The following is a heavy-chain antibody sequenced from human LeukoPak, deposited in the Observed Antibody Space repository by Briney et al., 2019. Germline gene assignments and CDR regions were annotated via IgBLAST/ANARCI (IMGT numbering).Heavy chain of an antibody. CDR1: GYSFTTYW. J-gene: IGHJ4*02. D-gene: IGHD3-16*01. Sequence: GESLKISCKGSGYSFTTYWIGWVRQMPGKSLQWMGIIYPDDSDTTYSPSFQGQVTISADKSISTAYLQWRSLKASDTAMYYCARRNNNAYFDFWGQGTLVTVSS. CDR3: ARRNNNAYFDF. CDR2: IYPDDSDT. V-gene: IGHV5-51*01.